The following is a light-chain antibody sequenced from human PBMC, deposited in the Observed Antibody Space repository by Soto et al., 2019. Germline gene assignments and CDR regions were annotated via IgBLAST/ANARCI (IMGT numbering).Light chain of an antibody. CDR3: SSYTSSSTLV. Sequence: QSVLTQPASVSGSPGQSITISCTGISSDVGAYNYVSWYQQHPGKAPKLMIYEVTNRPSGVSNRFSGSKSGNTASLTISGLQAEDEADYYCSSYTSSSTLVFGTGTKVTVL. J-gene: IGLJ1*01. V-gene: IGLV2-14*01. CDR1: SSDVGAYNY. CDR2: EVT.